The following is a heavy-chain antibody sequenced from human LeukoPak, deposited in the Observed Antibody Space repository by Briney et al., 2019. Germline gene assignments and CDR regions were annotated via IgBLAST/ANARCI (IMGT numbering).Heavy chain of an antibody. D-gene: IGHD2-8*01. CDR2: VYSGGST. CDR3: ARDPPAVLIDTYG. CDR1: GFIVTNNY. J-gene: IGHJ4*02. V-gene: IGHV3-66*01. Sequence: TGGSLRLSCTASGFIVTNNYINWVRQAPGKGLEWVSLVYSGGSTCYADSVKGRFTISRDNSKNMVYLQMNSLRAEDTAMYYCARDPPAVLIDTYGWGQGTLVTVSS.